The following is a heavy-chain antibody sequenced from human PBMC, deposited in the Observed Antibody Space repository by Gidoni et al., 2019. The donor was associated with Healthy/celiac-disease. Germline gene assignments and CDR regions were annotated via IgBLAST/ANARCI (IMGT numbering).Heavy chain of an antibody. CDR2: LYYRGST. CDR3: ARGEDSSLDY. Sequence: VQLQESGPGLVQPSQTLSLPRTVSVGSISCGGYYWSWIPQHPGNGLEWIGYLYYRGSTYYNPSLKSRVTISVDTSKNQFSLKLSSVTAADTAVYYCARGEDSSLDYWGQGTLVTVSS. CDR1: VGSISCGGYY. D-gene: IGHD2-15*01. J-gene: IGHJ4*02. V-gene: IGHV4-31*03.